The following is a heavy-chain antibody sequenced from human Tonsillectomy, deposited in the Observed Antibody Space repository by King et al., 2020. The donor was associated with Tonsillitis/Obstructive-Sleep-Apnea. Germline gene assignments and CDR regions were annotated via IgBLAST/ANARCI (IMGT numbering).Heavy chain of an antibody. CDR2: ISGSGDST. D-gene: IGHD6-13*01. CDR3: AKVYRQQLVWDFFDY. J-gene: IGHJ4*02. V-gene: IGHV3-23*04. CDR1: GFTFSSYD. Sequence: DVQLVESGGGLVQPGGSLRLSCAVSGFTFSSYDMSWVRQAPGKGLECVSVISGSGDSTYYADSVEGRFTISRDNSKNTLYLQMNSLRAEDTAVYYCAKVYRQQLVWDFFDYWGQGTLVTVSS.